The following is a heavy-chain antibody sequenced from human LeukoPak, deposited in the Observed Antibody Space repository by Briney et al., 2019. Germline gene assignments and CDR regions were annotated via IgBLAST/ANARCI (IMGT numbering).Heavy chain of an antibody. Sequence: GASVKVSCKASGYTFTSYGISWVRQAPGQGLEWMGWISDYNGNTNYAQKLQGRVTMTTDTSTSTAYMELRSLRSDDTAVYYCARYGGYCSSTSCLYYFDYWGQGTLVTVSS. D-gene: IGHD2-2*01. CDR3: ARYGGYCSSTSCLYYFDY. CDR1: GYTFTSYG. V-gene: IGHV1-18*01. J-gene: IGHJ4*02. CDR2: ISDYNGNT.